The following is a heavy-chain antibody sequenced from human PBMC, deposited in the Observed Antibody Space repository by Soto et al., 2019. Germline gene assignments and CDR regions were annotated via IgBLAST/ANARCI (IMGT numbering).Heavy chain of an antibody. Sequence: QITLKESGPTLMKPTQTLTLTCTFSGFSLSTSGVGVGWIRQPPGKALEWLALIYWNDDKRYSASLKSRLTITKDIYRNQVVLTMANTDPADTATYYCARPALAAAAPYNWFDPWGQGTLVTVSS. J-gene: IGHJ5*02. CDR1: GFSLSTSGVG. CDR3: ARPALAAAAPYNWFDP. CDR2: IYWNDDK. V-gene: IGHV2-5*01. D-gene: IGHD6-13*01.